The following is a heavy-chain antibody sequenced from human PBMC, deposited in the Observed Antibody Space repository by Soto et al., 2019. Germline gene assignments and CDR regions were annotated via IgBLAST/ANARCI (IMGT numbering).Heavy chain of an antibody. J-gene: IGHJ4*02. V-gene: IGHV3-23*01. CDR3: AKAGDRYYFDY. CDR1: RFTFSTYA. Sequence: PGGSLRLSCAASRFTFSTYAMSWVRQPPGKGLEWVSAISGGGGSAYYADSVKGRFTISRDNSKNTLFLQMNSLRAADTAVYYCAKAGDRYYFDYWGQGTPVTVSS. CDR2: ISGGGGSA. D-gene: IGHD2-21*02.